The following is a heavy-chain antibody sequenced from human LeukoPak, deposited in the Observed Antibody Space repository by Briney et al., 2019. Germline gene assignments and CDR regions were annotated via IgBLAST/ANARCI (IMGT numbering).Heavy chain of an antibody. V-gene: IGHV1-2*04. D-gene: IGHD3-10*01. J-gene: IGHJ4*02. Sequence: GASAKVSCKASGHTFTGYYMHWVRQAPGQGLEWMGWINPNSGGTNYAQKFQGWVTMTRDTSISTAYMELSRLRSDDTAVYYCARGFRSGLAYYFDYWGQGTLVTVSS. CDR1: GHTFTGYY. CDR2: INPNSGGT. CDR3: ARGFRSGLAYYFDY.